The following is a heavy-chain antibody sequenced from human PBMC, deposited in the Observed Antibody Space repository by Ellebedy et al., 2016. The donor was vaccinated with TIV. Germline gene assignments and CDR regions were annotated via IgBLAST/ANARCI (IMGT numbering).Heavy chain of an antibody. CDR3: ARGGGPYIAAAGAYNWFDP. CDR1: GGSFSDYY. V-gene: IGHV4-34*01. J-gene: IGHJ5*02. CDR2: INHSGST. Sequence: SETLSLXCAVYGGSFSDYYWNWIRQPPGKGLEWIGEINHSGSTNYNPSLKSRVTISVDTSKNQFSLKLSSVTAADTAVYYCARGGGPYIAAAGAYNWFDPWGQGTLATVSS. D-gene: IGHD6-13*01.